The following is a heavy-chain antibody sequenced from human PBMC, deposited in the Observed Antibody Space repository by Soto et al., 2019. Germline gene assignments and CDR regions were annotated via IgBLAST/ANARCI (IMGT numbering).Heavy chain of an antibody. CDR3: ARGPRTKTVRGVLSYFYY. Sequence: SETLSLTCAVSGGSISSGGYSWSWIRQPPGKGLEWIGYIYHSGSTYYNPSLKSRVAISVDTSRNQFSLKLSSVTAADTAVYYCARGPRTKTVRGVLSYFYYCGQGTLVTVSS. CDR1: GGSISSGGYS. CDR2: IYHSGST. V-gene: IGHV4-30-2*01. D-gene: IGHD3-10*01. J-gene: IGHJ4*02.